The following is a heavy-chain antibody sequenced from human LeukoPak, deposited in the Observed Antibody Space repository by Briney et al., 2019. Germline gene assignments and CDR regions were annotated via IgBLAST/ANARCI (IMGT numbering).Heavy chain of an antibody. CDR3: ARDPGFPGRYFDY. Sequence: GGPLRLSCAASGFTFSSYNMNWVRQAPGKGLDWVSSISPTSSYTSYTDSVKGRFTISRDNAKNSLYLQMNSLRVEDTAVYYCARDPGFPGRYFDYWGQGTLVTVSS. J-gene: IGHJ4*02. CDR2: ISPTSSYT. V-gene: IGHV3-21*01. D-gene: IGHD2-15*01. CDR1: GFTFSSYN.